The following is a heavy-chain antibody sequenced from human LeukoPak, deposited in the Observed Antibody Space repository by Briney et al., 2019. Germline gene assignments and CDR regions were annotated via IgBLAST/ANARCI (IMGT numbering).Heavy chain of an antibody. V-gene: IGHV1-2*06. CDR3: ARAVVGRGFDY. D-gene: IGHD6-19*01. CDR2: INPNSGGT. Sequence: ASVKVSCKASGYTFTGYHMHWVRQAPGQGLEGMGRINPNSGGTNYAQKFQGRVTMTRDTSISTAYMELSRLRSDDTAVYYCARAVVGRGFDYWGQGTLVTVSS. CDR1: GYTFTGYH. J-gene: IGHJ4*02.